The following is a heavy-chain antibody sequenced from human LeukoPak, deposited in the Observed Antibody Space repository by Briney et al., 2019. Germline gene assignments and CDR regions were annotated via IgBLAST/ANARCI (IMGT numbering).Heavy chain of an antibody. D-gene: IGHD3-3*01. J-gene: IGHJ5*02. CDR1: GGSISSGSYY. CDR3: ARDHGVGDFWSGYSSPYNWFDP. Sequence: SETLSLTCTVSGGSISSGSYYWSWIRQPAGKGLEWIGRIYTSGSTNYNPSLKSRVTMSVDTSKNQFSLKLSSVTAADTAVYYCARDHGVGDFWSGYSSPYNWFDPWGQGTLVTVSS. V-gene: IGHV4-61*02. CDR2: IYTSGST.